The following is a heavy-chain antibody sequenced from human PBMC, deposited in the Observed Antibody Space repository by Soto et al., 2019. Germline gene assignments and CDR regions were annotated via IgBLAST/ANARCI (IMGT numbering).Heavy chain of an antibody. CDR2: ISYDGSNK. CDR3: AKLGILLFFRCNGYYRYLLSFPARRSSDP. V-gene: IGHV3-30*18. D-gene: IGHD6-25*01. CDR1: GFTFSSYG. J-gene: IGHJ5*02. Sequence: GSLRLSCAASGFTFSSYGMHWVRQAPGKGLEWVAVISYDGSNKYYADSVKGRFTISRDNSKNTLYLQMNSLRAEDTAVYYCAKLGILLFFRCNGYYRYLLSFPARRSSDP.